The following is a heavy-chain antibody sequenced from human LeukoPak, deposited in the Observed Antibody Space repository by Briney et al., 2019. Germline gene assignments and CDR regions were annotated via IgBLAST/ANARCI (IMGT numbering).Heavy chain of an antibody. CDR2: ISSSSAYI. Sequence: GGSLRLSCAASGFTFSNYWMHWVRQAPGKGLEWVSSISSSSAYIFYSDSVKGRFTISRDNAQSSLYLQMNSLRAGDTAVYYCARQAVARPFDLWGQGTMVAVSS. V-gene: IGHV3-21*06. CDR3: ARQAVARPFDL. J-gene: IGHJ3*01. CDR1: GFTFSNYW.